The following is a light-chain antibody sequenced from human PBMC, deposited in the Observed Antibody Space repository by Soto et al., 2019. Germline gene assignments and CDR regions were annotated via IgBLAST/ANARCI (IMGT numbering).Light chain of an antibody. J-gene: IGLJ3*02. CDR1: SGSVSTSFY. Sequence: QTVVTQESSFSVSPGGTVTLTCGLSSGSVSTSFYPSWYQQTPGQAPRTLIYNTNTRSSGVPDRFSGSILGNKAALTITGAQADDESDYYCALYMGSGISVFGGGTKLTVL. CDR2: NTN. V-gene: IGLV8-61*01. CDR3: ALYMGSGISV.